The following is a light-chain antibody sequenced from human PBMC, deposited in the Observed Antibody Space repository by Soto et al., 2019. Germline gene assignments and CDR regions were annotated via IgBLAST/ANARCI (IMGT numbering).Light chain of an antibody. J-gene: IGLJ2*01. V-gene: IGLV2-8*01. CDR3: SSYAGSNNHVV. CDR1: SSDVGGYNY. CDR2: EVS. Sequence: QFVLTQPPSASGSPGQSVTISCTGTSSDVGGYNYVSWYQQHPGKAPKLMIYEVSKRPSGVPDRFSGSKSGNTASLTVSGLQAEDEADYYCSSYAGSNNHVVFGGGTKLTVL.